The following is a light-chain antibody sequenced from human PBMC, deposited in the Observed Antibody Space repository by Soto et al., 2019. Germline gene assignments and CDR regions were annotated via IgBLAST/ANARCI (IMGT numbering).Light chain of an antibody. V-gene: IGLV2-11*01. Sequence: QSALTQPRSVSGSPGQSVTISCTGTSSDVGIYNYVSWYQHHPGKAPKLIIYDVIKRPSGVPDRFSGSKSGITASLTISVLQADDEADYYCCSYAATSTLVFGGGTKLTVL. CDR2: DVI. J-gene: IGLJ3*02. CDR1: SSDVGIYNY. CDR3: CSYAATSTLV.